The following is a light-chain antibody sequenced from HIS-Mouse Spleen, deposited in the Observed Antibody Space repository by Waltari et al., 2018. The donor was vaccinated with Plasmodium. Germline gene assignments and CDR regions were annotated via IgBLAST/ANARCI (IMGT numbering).Light chain of an antibody. J-gene: IGLJ3*02. CDR3: YSTDSSGNHLWV. CDR2: EDS. Sequence: SYELTQPPSVSVSPGQTARITCSGDALPKKYAYWYQQKSGQAPVLVIYEDSKRPSGIPGRLSGSRSGTMATLTISGAQVEDEADYYCYSTDSSGNHLWVFGGGTKLTVL. CDR1: ALPKKY. V-gene: IGLV3-10*01.